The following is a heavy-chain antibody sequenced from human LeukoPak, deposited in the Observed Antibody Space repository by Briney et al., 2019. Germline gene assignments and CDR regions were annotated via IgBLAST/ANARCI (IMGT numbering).Heavy chain of an antibody. CDR1: GFTFSSYA. Sequence: GGSLRLFCAASGFTFSSYAMHGVRQAPGKGLDWVAVISYDGSNKYYADSVKGRFTISRDNSKNTLYLQMNSLRAEDTAVYYCARDGDYYDSSGYYYYFDYWGQGTLVTVSS. CDR3: ARDGDYYDSSGYYYYFDY. D-gene: IGHD3-22*01. V-gene: IGHV3-30-3*01. J-gene: IGHJ4*02. CDR2: ISYDGSNK.